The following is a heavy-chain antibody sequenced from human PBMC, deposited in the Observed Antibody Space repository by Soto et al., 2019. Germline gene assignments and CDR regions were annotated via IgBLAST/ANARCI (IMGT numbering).Heavy chain of an antibody. CDR3: ARDGEGIAVPGNSFDI. CDR1: GYTFTSYD. D-gene: IGHD6-19*01. CDR2: MNPNSGNT. V-gene: IGHV1-8*01. Sequence: GASVKVSCKASGYTFTSYDINWVRQATGQGLEWMGWMNPNSGNTGYAQKFQGRVTMTRNTSISTAYMELSSLRSDDTAVYYCARDGEGIAVPGNSFDIWGQGTMVTVSS. J-gene: IGHJ3*02.